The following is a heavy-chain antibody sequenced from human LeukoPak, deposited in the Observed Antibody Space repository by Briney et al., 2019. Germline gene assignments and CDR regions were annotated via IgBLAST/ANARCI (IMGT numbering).Heavy chain of an antibody. Sequence: GGSLRLSCETAGFTFSSYVMHWVRRTPGKGLVWVSVIYSGGSTYYADSVKGRFTISRDNSKNTLYLQMNSLRAEDTAVYYCARESQRAFDYWGQGTLVTVSS. CDR2: IYSGGST. CDR1: GFTFSSYV. CDR3: ARESQRAFDY. V-gene: IGHV3-53*01. J-gene: IGHJ4*02. D-gene: IGHD1-1*01.